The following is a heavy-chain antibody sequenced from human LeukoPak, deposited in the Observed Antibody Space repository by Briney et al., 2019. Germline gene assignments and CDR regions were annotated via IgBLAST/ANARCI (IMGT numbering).Heavy chain of an antibody. CDR1: GFTFSSYS. D-gene: IGHD6-25*01. V-gene: IGHV3-21*01. CDR3: ARGSRLMPYFDY. Sequence: GGSLRLSCAVSGFTFSSYSMNWVRQAPGKGLEWVSSISSSSYIYYADSVKGRFTISRDNAKNSLYLQMNSLRAEDTAVYYCARGSRLMPYFDYWGQGTLVTVSS. CDR2: ISSSSYI. J-gene: IGHJ4*02.